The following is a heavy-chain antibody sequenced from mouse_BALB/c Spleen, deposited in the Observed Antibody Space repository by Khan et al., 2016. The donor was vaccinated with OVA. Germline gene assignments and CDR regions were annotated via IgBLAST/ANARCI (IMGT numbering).Heavy chain of an antibody. CDR3: ASHLTGSFAY. V-gene: IGHV5-6*01. D-gene: IGHD4-1*01. CDR2: ISSGGDYT. J-gene: IGHJ3*01. Sequence: EVELVESGRDLVRPGGSLKLSCAASGFSFSSYSMSWVRQTPDKRLEWVATISSGGDYTYYQDSVKGRFTISRDNAKNTLYLHMSSLKSEDTAIYYCASHLTGSFAYWGQGTLVTVSA. CDR1: GFSFSSYS.